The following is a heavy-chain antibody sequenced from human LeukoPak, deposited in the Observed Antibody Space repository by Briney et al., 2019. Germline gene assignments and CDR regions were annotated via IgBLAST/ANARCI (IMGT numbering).Heavy chain of an antibody. Sequence: GGSLRLSCTASGFTFGDYAMSWVRQAPGKGLEWVGFIRSKAYGGTTEYAASVKGRFTISRDDSKSIAYLQMNSLKTEDTAVYYCTRDPYDTSGEFDYWGQGTLVTVSS. CDR3: TRDPYDTSGEFDY. CDR1: GFTFGDYA. D-gene: IGHD3-22*01. V-gene: IGHV3-49*04. J-gene: IGHJ4*02. CDR2: IRSKAYGGTT.